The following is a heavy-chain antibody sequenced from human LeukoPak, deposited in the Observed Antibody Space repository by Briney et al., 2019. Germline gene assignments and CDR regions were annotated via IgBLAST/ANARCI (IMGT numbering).Heavy chain of an antibody. CDR1: GFTFSSYN. J-gene: IGHJ4*02. CDR2: ISSSDSAM. D-gene: IGHD6-13*01. V-gene: IGHV3-48*01. Sequence: GGSLRLSCAASGFTFSSYNMNWVRQAPGKGREWVSYISSSDSAMYYADSVKGRFTISRDNARNSLYLQMNSLRAEDTAVYFCARRMEQLSSFDYWGQGTLVTVSS. CDR3: ARRMEQLSSFDY.